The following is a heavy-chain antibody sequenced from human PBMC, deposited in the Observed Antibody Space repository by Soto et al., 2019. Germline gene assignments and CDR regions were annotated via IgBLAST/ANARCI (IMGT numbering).Heavy chain of an antibody. D-gene: IGHD6-13*01. Sequence: QVQLVESGGGVVQPGRSLRLSCAASGFTFNNYGMHWVRQAPGKGLEWLAVIWNDGSNSSYANSVKGRFTISRDNSQNTLYLQMSRLRAEDTAVYYCARRQIPPPTRGAANARGGMDVWGQGTTVTVSS. CDR3: ARRQIPPPTRGAANARGGMDV. CDR2: IWNDGSNS. V-gene: IGHV3-33*01. J-gene: IGHJ6*02. CDR1: GFTFNNYG.